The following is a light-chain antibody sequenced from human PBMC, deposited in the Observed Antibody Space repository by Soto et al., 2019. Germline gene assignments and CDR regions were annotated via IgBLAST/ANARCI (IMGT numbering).Light chain of an antibody. CDR2: GAV. J-gene: IGKJ1*01. CDR1: QSIASY. Sequence: IQMTQSPSSLSASLGDRVTITCRASQSIASYVNWYQQKPGKAPKLLILGAVILQSGVPSRFSGSGSGTDFTLTISSLQPEDFATYYCQRDYNNIRTFGQGTKVDIK. V-gene: IGKV1-39*01. CDR3: QRDYNNIRT.